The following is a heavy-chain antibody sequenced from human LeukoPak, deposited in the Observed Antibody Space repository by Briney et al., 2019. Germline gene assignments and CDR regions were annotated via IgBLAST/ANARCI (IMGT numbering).Heavy chain of an antibody. D-gene: IGHD2-8*01. V-gene: IGHV3-30*18. CDR2: ISYDGSNK. CDR3: AKDLRGYCTNGVCSPFDY. CDR1: GFTFSSYG. J-gene: IGHJ4*02. Sequence: GGSLRLSCAASGFTFSSYGMHWVRQAPGKGLEWVAVISYDGSNKYYADSVKGRFTISRDNSKNTLYLQMNSLRAEDTAVYYCAKDLRGYCTNGVCSPFDYWGQGTLVTVPS.